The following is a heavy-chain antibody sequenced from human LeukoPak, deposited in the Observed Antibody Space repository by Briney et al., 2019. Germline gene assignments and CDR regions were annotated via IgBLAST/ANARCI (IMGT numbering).Heavy chain of an antibody. CDR2: INTDNGNR. CDR1: GYTFTNYA. CDR3: AREGDSSTLNWFDP. J-gene: IGHJ5*02. V-gene: IGHV1-3*04. Sequence: ASVKVSCKASGYTFTNYAIHWVRQAPGQGLEWMGWINTDNGNRKYAQKFQGRVTITRDTSASTAYMELSSLRSEDTAVYYCAREGDSSTLNWFDPWGQGTLVTVSS. D-gene: IGHD6-13*01.